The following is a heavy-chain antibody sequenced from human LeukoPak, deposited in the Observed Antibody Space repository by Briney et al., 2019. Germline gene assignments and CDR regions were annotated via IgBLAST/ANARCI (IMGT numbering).Heavy chain of an antibody. D-gene: IGHD2-15*01. CDR3: ARGPSRCSSSSCSLDY. Sequence: PSETLSLTCTVSGGSISSHYWSWIRQPPGKGLEWIGYTYYSGSTNYNPSLKSRVTISVDRSKNQFSLKLSSVTAADTAVYYCARGPSRCSSSSCSLDYWGQGTLVTVSS. CDR2: TYYSGST. CDR1: GGSISSHY. J-gene: IGHJ4*02. V-gene: IGHV4-59*08.